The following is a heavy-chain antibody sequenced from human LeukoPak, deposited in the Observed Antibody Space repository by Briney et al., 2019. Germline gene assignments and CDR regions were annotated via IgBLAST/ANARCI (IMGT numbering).Heavy chain of an antibody. J-gene: IGHJ4*02. CDR2: ITGSDLST. D-gene: IGHD6-19*01. V-gene: IGHV3-23*01. CDR3: ARSRYSSGRGAFEY. CDR1: GFTFSSYG. Sequence: GGSLRLSCAASGFTFSSYGIHWVRQAPGKGLEWVSAITGSDLSTYYADSVKGRFTISRDNSKNTLYLQMNSLRAENTAVYYCARSRYSSGRGAFEYWGQGTLVTVSS.